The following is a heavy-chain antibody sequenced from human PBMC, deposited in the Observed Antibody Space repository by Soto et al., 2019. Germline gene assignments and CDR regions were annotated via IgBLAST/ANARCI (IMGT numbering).Heavy chain of an antibody. Sequence: EVQLVESGGGLVQPGGSLRLSCAASGFRFSTYWMSWVRQAPGNGLEWVANIKEDGSEKYYVDSVKGRFTISRDNADNSLYLQMNSLRGEDTAVYYCTTVTPSSVFDFWGQGTLVTVSS. CDR2: IKEDGSEK. J-gene: IGHJ4*02. CDR1: GFRFSTYW. D-gene: IGHD4-17*01. V-gene: IGHV3-7*03. CDR3: TTVTPSSVFDF.